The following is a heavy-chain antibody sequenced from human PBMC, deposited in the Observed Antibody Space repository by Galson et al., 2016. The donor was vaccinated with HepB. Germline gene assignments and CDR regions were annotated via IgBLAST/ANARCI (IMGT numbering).Heavy chain of an antibody. CDR3: ARGLSEWRLTAAGTPIYVSYGMDV. Sequence: SLRLSCAASEFPDSSNFMSWVRQAPGKGLGWVSAIYSGGNTYYADSVKGRFIISRDYSKNTLYLQMNSLRAEDTAVYYCARGLSEWRLTAAGTPIYVSYGMDVWGQGTTVTVSS. D-gene: IGHD6-13*01. J-gene: IGHJ6*02. V-gene: IGHV3-53*01. CDR1: EFPDSSNF. CDR2: IYSGGNT.